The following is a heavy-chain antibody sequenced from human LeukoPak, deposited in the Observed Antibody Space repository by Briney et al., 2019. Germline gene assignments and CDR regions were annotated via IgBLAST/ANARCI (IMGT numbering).Heavy chain of an antibody. CDR3: ARSRSSGWTGRGYLDY. CDR1: GFTFSNYA. D-gene: IGHD6-25*01. CDR2: ISGSGGTT. V-gene: IGHV3-23*01. Sequence: GGSLRLSCADSGFTFSNYAMSWVHQAPGKGLEWVSAISGSGGTTYYADSVKGRFTISRDNSKNTLYLQMNTLKADDTAIYYCARSRSSGWTGRGYLDYWGQGTLVTVSS. J-gene: IGHJ4*02.